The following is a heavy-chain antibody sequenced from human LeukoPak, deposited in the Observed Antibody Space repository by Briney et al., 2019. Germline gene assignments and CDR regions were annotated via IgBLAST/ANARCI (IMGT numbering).Heavy chain of an antibody. CDR1: GFTFSSYS. V-gene: IGHV3-23*01. CDR2: ISGSGGST. CDR3: AKDQRFWSGYCLDY. Sequence: AGGSLRLSCAASGFTFSSYSMNWVRQAPGKGLEWVSAISGSGGSTYYADSVKGRFTISRDNSKNTLYLQMNSLRAEDTAVYYCAKDQRFWSGYCLDYWGQGTLVTVSS. D-gene: IGHD3-3*02. J-gene: IGHJ4*02.